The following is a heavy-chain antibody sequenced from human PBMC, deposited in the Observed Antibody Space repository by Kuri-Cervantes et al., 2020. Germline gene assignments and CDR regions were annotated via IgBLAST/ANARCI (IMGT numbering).Heavy chain of an antibody. CDR3: ARHLGPASSSWSLGDY. V-gene: IGHV4-61*08. CDR1: GGSVRSGDYC. J-gene: IGHJ4*02. D-gene: IGHD6-13*01. CDR2: MSHSGTT. Sequence: GSLRLSCTVSGGSVRSGDYCWNWIRQPPGKGLEWIAYMSHSGTTNYNPSLKSRVTISVDSSKNQFSLKLSSVTAADTAVYYCARHLGPASSSWSLGDYWGQGTLVTVSS.